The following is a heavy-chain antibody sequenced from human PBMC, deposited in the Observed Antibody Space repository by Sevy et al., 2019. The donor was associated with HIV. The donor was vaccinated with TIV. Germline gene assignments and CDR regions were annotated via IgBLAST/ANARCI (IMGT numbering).Heavy chain of an antibody. V-gene: IGHV3-72*01. CDR1: GFTFSDHY. D-gene: IGHD1-26*01. CDR3: TRLGYSGSPQGFYYYMDV. CDR2: IRNKAKSYTT. J-gene: IGHJ6*03. Sequence: GGSLRLSCAASGFTFSDHYMDRVRQAPGKGLEWIGRIRNKAKSYTTEYAASVRGRVTISRDDSKNSLYLQMNSLKTEDTAVYYCTRLGYSGSPQGFYYYMDVWGKGTTVTVSS.